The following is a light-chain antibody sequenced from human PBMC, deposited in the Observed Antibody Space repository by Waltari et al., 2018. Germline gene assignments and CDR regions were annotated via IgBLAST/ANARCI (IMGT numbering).Light chain of an antibody. CDR2: EVS. CDR1: SSAVGGYNY. J-gene: IGLJ3*02. Sequence: QSALTQPASVSGCPGQSITISCTGTSSAVGGYNYVPWYQQHPGKAPKLMIYEVSNRPSGVSNRFSGSKSGNTASLTISGLQAEDEADYYCSSYTSSSPLVFGGGTKLTVL. CDR3: SSYTSSSPLV. V-gene: IGLV2-14*01.